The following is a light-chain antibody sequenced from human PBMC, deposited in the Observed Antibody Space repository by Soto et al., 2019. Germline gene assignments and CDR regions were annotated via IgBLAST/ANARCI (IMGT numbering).Light chain of an antibody. Sequence: IVMTQNPATLSVSPGEGVTLSCRASQSVSSDLAWYHQKPGQAPRLLNYRASNRATGIPARFSASGSGTDFTLTISGLQPEDFATYYCQQSYSTPPGTFGQRSMV. J-gene: IGKJ1*01. CDR2: RAS. CDR3: QQSYSTPPGT. CDR1: QSVSSD. V-gene: IGKV3-15*01.